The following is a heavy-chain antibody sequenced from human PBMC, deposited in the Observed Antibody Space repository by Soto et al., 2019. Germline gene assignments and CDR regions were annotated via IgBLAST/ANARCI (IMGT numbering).Heavy chain of an antibody. CDR1: GGSVSSGSYY. CDR3: ARVYYYGSGSYGMDV. J-gene: IGHJ6*02. Sequence: SETLSLTCTVSGGSVSSGSYYWSWIRQPPGKGLDWIGYIYYSGSTNYNPSPKSRVTISVDTSKNQFSLKLSSVTAADTALYYCARVYYYGSGSYGMDVWGQGTTVTVSS. D-gene: IGHD3-10*01. V-gene: IGHV4-61*01. CDR2: IYYSGST.